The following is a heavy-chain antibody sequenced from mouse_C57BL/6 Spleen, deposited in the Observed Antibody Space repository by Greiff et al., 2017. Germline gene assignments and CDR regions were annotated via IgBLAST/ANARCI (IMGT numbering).Heavy chain of an antibody. J-gene: IGHJ1*03. Sequence: VKLQQSGAELARPGASVKLSCKASGYTFTSYGISWVKQRTGQGLEWIGEIYPRSGNTYYNEKFKGKATLTADKSSSTAYMELRSLTSEDSAVYFCARLLPWYVDVWGTGTTVTVSS. CDR1: GYTFTSYG. CDR2: IYPRSGNT. CDR3: ARLLPWYVDV. D-gene: IGHD1-1*01. V-gene: IGHV1-81*01.